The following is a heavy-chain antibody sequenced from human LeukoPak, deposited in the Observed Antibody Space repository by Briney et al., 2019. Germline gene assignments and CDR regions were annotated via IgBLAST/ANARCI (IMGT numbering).Heavy chain of an antibody. Sequence: GGSLRLSCAASGFTFSNYGMHWVRQAPGKGLEWVAVIWYDGSNKYYADSVKDRFTISRDNSKNTLYLQMNSLRAEDTAVYYCAGNYGPYYFDYWGQGTLVTVSS. D-gene: IGHD3-10*01. V-gene: IGHV3-33*01. CDR2: IWYDGSNK. CDR1: GFTFSNYG. J-gene: IGHJ4*02. CDR3: AGNYGPYYFDY.